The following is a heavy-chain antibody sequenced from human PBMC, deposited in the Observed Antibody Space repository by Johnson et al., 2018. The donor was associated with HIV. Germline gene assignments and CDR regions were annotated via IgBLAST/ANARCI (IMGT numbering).Heavy chain of an antibody. CDR1: GFTFSSYA. CDR2: ISGSGGST. D-gene: IGHD1-26*01. V-gene: IGHV3-23*04. Sequence: VQLVESGGGLIQPGGSLRLSCAASGFTFSSYAMSWVRQAPGKGLEWVSAISGSGGSTYYADSVKGRFTISRDNSKNTLYLQMNNLRAEDTAVYYCARGLAMGHEAFDIWGQGTMVTVSS. J-gene: IGHJ3*02. CDR3: ARGLAMGHEAFDI.